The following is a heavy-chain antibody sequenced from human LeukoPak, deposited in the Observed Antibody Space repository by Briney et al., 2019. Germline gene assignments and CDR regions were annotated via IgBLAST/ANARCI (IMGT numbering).Heavy chain of an antibody. D-gene: IGHD2-15*01. CDR2: IGSYNSNT. J-gene: IGHJ4*02. Sequence: GASVKVSCKTSGYTFTSYGITWVRQAPGQGLEWMGWIGSYNSNTNYAQKFQGRVTMTRDTSISTAYMELSRLRSDDTALYYCARDFTGLLPPSYYFDYWGQGTLVTVSS. CDR1: GYTFTSYG. CDR3: ARDFTGLLPPSYYFDY. V-gene: IGHV1-18*01.